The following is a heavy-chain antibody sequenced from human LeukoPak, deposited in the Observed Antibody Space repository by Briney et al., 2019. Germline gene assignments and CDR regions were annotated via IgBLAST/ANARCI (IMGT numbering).Heavy chain of an antibody. Sequence: SETLSLTCTVSGGSIGSYYWSWIRQPPGKGLEWIGYIYYSGSTDCKPSLKSRVTMSVDTSKNQFSLKLSSVTAADTAVYYCARNLYDSSGSMGIYTFDYWGQGTLVIVSS. D-gene: IGHD3-22*01. CDR1: GGSIGSYY. CDR2: IYYSGST. J-gene: IGHJ4*02. V-gene: IGHV4-59*01. CDR3: ARNLYDSSGSMGIYTFDY.